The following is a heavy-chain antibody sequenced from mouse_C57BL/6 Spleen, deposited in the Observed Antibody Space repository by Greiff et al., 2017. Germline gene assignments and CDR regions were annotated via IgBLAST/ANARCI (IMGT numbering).Heavy chain of an antibody. CDR3: ARGGYYSNYDWYFDV. CDR2: IHPNSGST. Sequence: QVQLQQPGAELVKPGASVKLSCKASGYTFTSYWMHWVKQRPGQGLEWIGMIHPNSGSTNYNEKFKSKATLTVDKSSSTAYMQLSSLTSEDSAVYYCARGGYYSNYDWYFDVWGTGTTVTVSS. V-gene: IGHV1-64*01. D-gene: IGHD2-5*01. J-gene: IGHJ1*03. CDR1: GYTFTSYW.